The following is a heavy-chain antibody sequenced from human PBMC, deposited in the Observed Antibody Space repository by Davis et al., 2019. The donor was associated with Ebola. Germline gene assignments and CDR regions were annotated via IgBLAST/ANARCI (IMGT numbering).Heavy chain of an antibody. CDR3: AREGIAAAVD. V-gene: IGHV4-59*12. CDR2: IYYSGST. J-gene: IGHJ4*02. Sequence: SETLSLTRTVSGGSISSYYWSWIRQPPGKGLEWIGYIYYSGSTNYNPSLKSRVTISVDTSKNQFSLKLSSVTAADTAVYYCAREGIAAAVDWGQGTLVTVSS. CDR1: GGSISSYY. D-gene: IGHD6-13*01.